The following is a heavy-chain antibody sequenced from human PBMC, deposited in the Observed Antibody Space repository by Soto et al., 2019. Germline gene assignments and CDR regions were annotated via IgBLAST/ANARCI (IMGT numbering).Heavy chain of an antibody. CDR3: ARGGTYNGYAYAAGDN. V-gene: IGHV1-18*01. CDR1: GYSFSSYG. Sequence: QVQLVQSGAEVKKPGASVKVSCVASGYSFSSYGISWVRQAPGQGLEWVGWISAYNGNTNYAQRVQGRVTMTTDISTTTAYMELRSQRSDDTAVYYCARGGTYNGYAYAAGDNWGQGTLVTVSS. D-gene: IGHD5-12*01. J-gene: IGHJ4*02. CDR2: ISAYNGNT.